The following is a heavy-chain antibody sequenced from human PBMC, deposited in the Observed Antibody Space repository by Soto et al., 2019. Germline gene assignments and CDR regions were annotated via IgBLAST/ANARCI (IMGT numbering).Heavy chain of an antibody. CDR1: GFTFSRYA. Sequence: PGGSLRLSCAASGFTFSRYAMSWVRQAPGKGLEWVSAISGSGGGTYYADSVKGRFTISRDNSKNTLYLQMNSLRAEDTAVYYCAKGPTYYYDSSGYFDYWGQGTLVTVSS. D-gene: IGHD3-22*01. CDR2: ISGSGGGT. CDR3: AKGPTYYYDSSGYFDY. J-gene: IGHJ4*02. V-gene: IGHV3-23*01.